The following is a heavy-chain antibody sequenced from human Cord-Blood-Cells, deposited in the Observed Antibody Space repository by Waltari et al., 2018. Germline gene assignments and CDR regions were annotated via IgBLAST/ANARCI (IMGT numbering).Heavy chain of an antibody. CDR1: GGSISSGGYS. V-gene: IGHV4-30-2*01. J-gene: IGHJ4*02. CDR2: IYHSGST. D-gene: IGHD6-13*01. Sequence: QLQLQESGSGLVKPSQTLSLTCAVSGGSISSGGYSWSWIRQPPGKGLELIGYIYHSGSTYYNPSLKSRVTISVDRPKNQFSLKLSSVTAADTAVYYCARVVISSSWFDYWGQGTLVTVSS. CDR3: ARVVISSSWFDY.